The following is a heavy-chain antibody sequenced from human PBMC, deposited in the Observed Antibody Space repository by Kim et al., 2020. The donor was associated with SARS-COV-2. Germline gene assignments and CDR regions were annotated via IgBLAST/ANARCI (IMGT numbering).Heavy chain of an antibody. CDR1: GGSISSSNYY. D-gene: IGHD4-17*01. J-gene: IGHJ3*02. CDR3: ARRPDYGGNLRRPGVFDI. CDR2: IYYSGST. Sequence: SETLSLTCTVSGGSISSSNYYWGWIRQPPGKGLEWIGSIYYSGSTYYNPSLKSRVTISVDTSKNQFYLKLSSVTAADTAVYYCARRPDYGGNLRRPGVFDIWGQGTMVTVSS. V-gene: IGHV4-39*01.